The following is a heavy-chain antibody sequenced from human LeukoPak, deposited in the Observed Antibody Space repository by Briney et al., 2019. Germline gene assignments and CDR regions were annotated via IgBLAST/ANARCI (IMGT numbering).Heavy chain of an antibody. CDR1: GFTFSSYE. V-gene: IGHV3-48*03. J-gene: IGHJ4*02. CDR3: ARAKRGFSMID. Sequence: SGGSLRLSCAASGFTFSSYEMNRVRQAPGKGLEWVSYISSSGSTIYYADSVKGRFTISRDNAKNSLYLQMNSLRADDTAVYYCARAKRGFSMIDWGQGTLVTVSS. D-gene: IGHD3-22*01. CDR2: ISSSGSTI.